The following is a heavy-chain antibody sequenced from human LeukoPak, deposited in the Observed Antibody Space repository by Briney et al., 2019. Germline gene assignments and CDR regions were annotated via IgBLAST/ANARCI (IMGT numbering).Heavy chain of an antibody. Sequence: SETLSLTCTVSGGSISSGGYYWSWIRQHPGKGLEWIGYIYYSGSTYYHPSLKSRVTISVDTSKNQFSLKLSSVTAADTAVYYCARDRVVHDYVWGSYLARGRGDAFDIWGQGTMVTVSS. CDR1: GGSISSGGYY. CDR3: ARDRVVHDYVWGSYLARGRGDAFDI. CDR2: IYYSGST. D-gene: IGHD3-16*02. V-gene: IGHV4-31*03. J-gene: IGHJ3*02.